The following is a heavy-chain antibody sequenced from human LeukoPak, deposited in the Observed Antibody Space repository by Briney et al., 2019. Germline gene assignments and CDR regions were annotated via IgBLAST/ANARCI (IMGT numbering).Heavy chain of an antibody. Sequence: TGGSLRLSCAASGFTFSSHAMSWVRQAPGKGLEWVSAISTSGGTTDYADSVKGRFTISRDNSKNTLYLQLNSLRAEDTAVYYCSKTSIVGPTAIDYWGQGTLVTVSS. J-gene: IGHJ4*02. CDR1: GFTFSSHA. CDR3: SKTSIVGPTAIDY. CDR2: ISTSGGTT. V-gene: IGHV3-23*01. D-gene: IGHD1-26*01.